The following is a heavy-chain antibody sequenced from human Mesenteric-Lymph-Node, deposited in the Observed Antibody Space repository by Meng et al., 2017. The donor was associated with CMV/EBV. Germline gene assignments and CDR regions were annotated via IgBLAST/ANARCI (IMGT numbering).Heavy chain of an antibody. V-gene: IGHV3-30-3*01. CDR2: ISYDGSNK. D-gene: IGHD3-3*01. CDR3: ARGSGYLGWFFDH. Sequence: GESLKISCAASGFTFSSYAMHWVRQAPGKGLEWVAVISYDGSNKYYADSVKGRFTISRDNSKNTLYLQMNSLRADDTAVYYCARGSGYLGWFFDHWGQGTLVTVSS. J-gene: IGHJ4*02. CDR1: GFTFSSYA.